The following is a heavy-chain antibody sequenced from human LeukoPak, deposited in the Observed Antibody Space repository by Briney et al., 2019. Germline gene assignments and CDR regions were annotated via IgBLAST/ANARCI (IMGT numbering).Heavy chain of an antibody. V-gene: IGHV5-51*01. D-gene: IGHD7-27*01. CDR2: IYPGDPDP. CDR3: VRRAAGDGLFDY. CDR1: GYAFTTYW. Sequence: GESLKFSCTVSGYAFTTYWIGWVRQMAGKGLEWVGIIYPGDPDPRYSPSFVGQVTISIDRSISTAYLQWSSLKASDTAIYFCVRRAAGDGLFDYWGQGTLVTVSS. J-gene: IGHJ4*02.